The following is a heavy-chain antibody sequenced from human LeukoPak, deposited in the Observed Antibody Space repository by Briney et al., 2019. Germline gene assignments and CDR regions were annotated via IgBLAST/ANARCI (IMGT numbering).Heavy chain of an antibody. CDR2: ISYDGSNK. CDR1: GFTFSSYA. J-gene: IGHJ5*02. V-gene: IGHV3-30-3*01. Sequence: PGGSLRLSCAASGFTFSSYAMHWVRQAPGKGLEWVAVISYDGSNKYYADSVKGRFTISRDNSKNTLYLQINSLRAEDTAVYYCARVAAAAGTEYNWFDPWGQGTLVTVSS. CDR3: ARVAAAAGTEYNWFDP. D-gene: IGHD6-13*01.